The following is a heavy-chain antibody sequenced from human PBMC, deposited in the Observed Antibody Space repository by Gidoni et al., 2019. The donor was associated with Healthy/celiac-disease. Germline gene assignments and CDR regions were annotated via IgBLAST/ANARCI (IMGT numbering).Heavy chain of an antibody. CDR1: GFTFSRYS. D-gene: IGHD1-1*01. V-gene: IGHV3-21*01. J-gene: IGHJ1*01. CDR3: ARRTGKNGYFQH. Sequence: EVQLVESGGGLVKPGGSLRLSCAASGFTFSRYSMNWVRQAPGKGLEWVSSISSSSSYIYYADSVKGRFTISRDNAKNSLYLQMNSLRAEDTAVYYCARRTGKNGYFQHWGQGTLVTVSS. CDR2: ISSSSSYI.